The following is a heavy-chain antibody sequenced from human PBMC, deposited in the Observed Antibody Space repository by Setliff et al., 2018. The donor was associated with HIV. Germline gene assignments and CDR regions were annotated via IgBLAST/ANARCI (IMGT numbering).Heavy chain of an antibody. CDR2: ISPYNGNT. J-gene: IGHJ4*02. V-gene: IGHV1-18*01. CDR1: DYTFSSYG. D-gene: IGHD3-10*01. CDR3: ARGPGYDYGSYYFDY. Sequence: GASVKVSCKASDYTFSSYGISWVRQAPGQGLEWMGWISPYNGNTNSAQKLQGRVTMTTDTSTSTAYMELKSLRSDDTAVYYCARGPGYDYGSYYFDYWGQGTLVTVSS.